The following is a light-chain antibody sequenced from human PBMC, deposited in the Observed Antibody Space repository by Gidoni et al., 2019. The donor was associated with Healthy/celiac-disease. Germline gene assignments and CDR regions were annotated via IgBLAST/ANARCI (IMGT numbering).Light chain of an antibody. CDR1: QSVSSN. CDR2: GAS. V-gene: IGKV3-15*01. CDR3: QQYYNCPLT. J-gene: IGKJ3*01. Sequence: ELGMTQSPASLSVSPGERATLPCRASQSVSSNLAWDQQQPGQAPRLLIYGASTMATGVPSRFSGSGSGTEFTLTISSLQSEDFAAYYCQQYYNCPLTFGHXTKVEIK.